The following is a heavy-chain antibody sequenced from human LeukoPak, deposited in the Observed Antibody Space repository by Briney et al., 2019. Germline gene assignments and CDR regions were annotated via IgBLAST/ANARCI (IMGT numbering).Heavy chain of an antibody. J-gene: IGHJ4*02. V-gene: IGHV1-18*01. Sequence: GASVKVSCKASGYTFNTYGIGWVRQAPGQGLEWMGWISVYNGDTHYAQNLQGRVTMTTDTSTTTAYMELRSLRSDDTAVYYCAREGSIAARPYFDYWGQGTLVTVSS. CDR2: ISVYNGDT. D-gene: IGHD6-6*01. CDR1: GYTFNTYG. CDR3: AREGSIAARPYFDY.